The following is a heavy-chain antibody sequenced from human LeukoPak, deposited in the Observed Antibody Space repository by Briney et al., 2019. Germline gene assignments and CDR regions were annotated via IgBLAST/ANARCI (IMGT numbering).Heavy chain of an antibody. V-gene: IGHV1-2*02. CDR1: GGTFSSYA. CDR3: ARVRLGDCSSTSCSYYFDY. Sequence: ASVKVSCKASGGTFSSYAISWVRQAPGQGLEWMGWINPNSGGTNYAQKFQGRVTMTRDTSISTAYMELSRLRSDDTAVYYCARVRLGDCSSTSCSYYFDYWGQGTLVTVSS. J-gene: IGHJ4*02. CDR2: INPNSGGT. D-gene: IGHD2-2*01.